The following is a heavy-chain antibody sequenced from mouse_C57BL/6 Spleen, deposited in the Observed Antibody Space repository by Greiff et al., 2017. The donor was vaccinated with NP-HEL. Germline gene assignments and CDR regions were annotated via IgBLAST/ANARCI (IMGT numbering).Heavy chain of an antibody. CDR1: GFSLTSYG. CDR3: ARGRYGSSYGAMDY. CDR2: IWSGGSK. V-gene: IGHV2-2*01. D-gene: IGHD1-1*01. J-gene: IGHJ4*01. Sequence: QVQLQQSGPGLVQPSKSMSINCTVSGFSLTSYGVHWVRQSPGKGLEWLGVIWSGGSKDYNAAFISRLSISKDNSKSQVFFKMNSLQADDTAIYYCARGRYGSSYGAMDYWGQGTSVTVSS.